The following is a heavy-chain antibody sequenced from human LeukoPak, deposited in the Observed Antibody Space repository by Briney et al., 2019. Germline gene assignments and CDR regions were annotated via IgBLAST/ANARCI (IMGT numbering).Heavy chain of an antibody. D-gene: IGHD1-26*01. CDR3: ARGSGSYHTAYMN. J-gene: IGHJ4*02. V-gene: IGHV5-51*01. CDR2: IYPGDSDT. Sequence: GESLKISCKGSGYSFTSYWIGWVRQMPGKGLEWMGIIYPGDSDTRYSPSFQGQVTISADKSISTAYLQWSSLEASDTAMYYCARGSGSYHTAYMNWGQGALVTVSS. CDR1: GYSFTSYW.